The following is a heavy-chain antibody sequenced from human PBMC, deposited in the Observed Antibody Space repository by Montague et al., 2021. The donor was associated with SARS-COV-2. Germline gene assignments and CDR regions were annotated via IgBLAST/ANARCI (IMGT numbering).Heavy chain of an antibody. J-gene: IGHJ4*02. CDR3: ANEEVPNDY. CDR2: ISISGDKT. V-gene: IGHV3-23*01. CDR1: GFTFSKHA. Sequence: SLRLSCAVPGFTFSKHAMSWVRQAPGKGLEWVSGISISGDKTYYADSVKGRFTISRDNSRNTVYLQLNTLRAEDTATYYCANEEVPNDYWGRGTLVTVSS.